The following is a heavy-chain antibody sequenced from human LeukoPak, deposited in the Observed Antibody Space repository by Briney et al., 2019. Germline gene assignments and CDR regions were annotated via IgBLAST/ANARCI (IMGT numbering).Heavy chain of an antibody. V-gene: IGHV1-24*01. J-gene: IGHJ5*02. CDR1: GYTLTELS. CDR2: FDPEDGET. Sequence: ASVKVSCKVSGYTLTELSMHWVRQAPGKGFEWMGGFDPEDGETIYAQKFQGRVTMTEDTSTDTAYMELSSLRSEDTAVYYCATGVIGLVEMATITGFDPWGQGTLVTVSS. D-gene: IGHD5-24*01. CDR3: ATGVIGLVEMATITGFDP.